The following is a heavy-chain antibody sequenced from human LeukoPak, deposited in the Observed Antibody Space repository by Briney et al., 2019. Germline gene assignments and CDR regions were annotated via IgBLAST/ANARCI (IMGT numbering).Heavy chain of an antibody. J-gene: IGHJ5*02. CDR1: GGSISSSSYY. CDR3: ARHVAADTIFGVVGWFDP. D-gene: IGHD3-3*01. CDR2: IYYSGST. V-gene: IGHV4-39*01. Sequence: SETLSLTCTVSGGSISSSSYYWGWICQPPGKGLEWIGSIYYSGSTYYNPSLKSRVTISVDTSKNQFSLKLSSVTAADTAVYYCARHVAADTIFGVVGWFDPWGQRTLVTVSS.